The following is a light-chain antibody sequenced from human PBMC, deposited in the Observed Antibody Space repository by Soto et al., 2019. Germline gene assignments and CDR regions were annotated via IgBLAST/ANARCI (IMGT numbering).Light chain of an antibody. CDR2: KAS. V-gene: IGKV1-5*03. Sequence: DVQMTQSPSTLSASVGDKVTITCRASQIISTWLAWYQQKPGKAPKLLIYKASNLENGVPSRFSGSGSGTEFTLIISSLQPDDFATYYCQNYNSYPLTVGGGTKVDSK. CDR3: QNYNSYPLT. J-gene: IGKJ4*01. CDR1: QIISTW.